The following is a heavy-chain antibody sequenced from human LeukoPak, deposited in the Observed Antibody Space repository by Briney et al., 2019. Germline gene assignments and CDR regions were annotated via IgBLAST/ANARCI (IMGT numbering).Heavy chain of an antibody. Sequence: TGRSLRLSCAASGFTFSSYGMHWVRQAPGKGLEWVAVISYDGSNKYYADSVKGRFTISRDNSKNTLYLQMNSLRAEDTGVYYCAKDLIGLLWFGESPFDYWGQGSLVSVCS. V-gene: IGHV3-30*18. CDR1: GFTFSSYG. J-gene: IGHJ4*02. CDR2: ISYDGSNK. CDR3: AKDLIGLLWFGESPFDY. D-gene: IGHD3-10*01.